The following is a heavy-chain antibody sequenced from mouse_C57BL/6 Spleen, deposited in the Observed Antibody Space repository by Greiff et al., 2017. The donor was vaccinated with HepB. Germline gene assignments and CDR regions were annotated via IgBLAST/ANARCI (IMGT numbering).Heavy chain of an antibody. CDR2: INPSSGYT. D-gene: IGHD3-2*02. CDR1: GYTFTSYT. J-gene: IGHJ3*01. Sequence: VQLQQSGAELARPGASVKMSCKASGYTFTSYTMHWVKQRPGQGLDWIGYINPSSGYTKYNQKFKDKATLTADKSSSTAYMQLSSLTSEDSAVYYCAMTAQFSDWFAYWGQGTPVTVSA. V-gene: IGHV1-4*01. CDR3: AMTAQFSDWFAY.